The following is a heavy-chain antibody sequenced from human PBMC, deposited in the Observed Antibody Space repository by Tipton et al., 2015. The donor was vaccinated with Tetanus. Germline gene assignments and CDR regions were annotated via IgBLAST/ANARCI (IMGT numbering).Heavy chain of an antibody. CDR2: SWYDGTDK. V-gene: IGHV3-33*01. J-gene: IGHJ4*02. Sequence: AASGFIFSSYGIHWVRQAPGKGLEWVAVSWYDGTDKYYADSVKGRFTISRDNSKNTLYLHMNSLRAEDTAVYYCAREADCSGGSCFSGDFDNWGQGTQVTVSS. D-gene: IGHD2-15*01. CDR1: GFIFSSYG. CDR3: AREADCSGGSCFSGDFDN.